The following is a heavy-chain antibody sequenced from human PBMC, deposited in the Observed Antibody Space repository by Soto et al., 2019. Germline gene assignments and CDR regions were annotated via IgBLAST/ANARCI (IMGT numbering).Heavy chain of an antibody. CDR2: IYYSGST. CDR1: GGSISSGGYY. D-gene: IGHD3-9*01. J-gene: IGHJ6*02. V-gene: IGHV4-31*03. CDR3: ARDYRPYYDILTGYYKPERQDGMDV. Sequence: SETLSLTCTVSGGSISSGGYYWSWLRPHPGKGLEWIGYIYYSGSTYYNPSLKSRVTISVDTSKNQFSLKLSSVTAADTAVYYCARDYRPYYDILTGYYKPERQDGMDVWGQGTTVTVSS.